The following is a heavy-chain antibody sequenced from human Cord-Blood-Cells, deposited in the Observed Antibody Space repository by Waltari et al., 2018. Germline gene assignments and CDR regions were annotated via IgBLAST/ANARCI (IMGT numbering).Heavy chain of an antibody. D-gene: IGHD3-3*01. Sequence: QVQLQESGPGLVKPSETLSLTCTVSGGSISSHYWSWIRQPPGKGLEWIGYIYYSGSINYNPSLKSRVTISVDTSKNQFSLKLSSVTAADTAVYYCARSDFWSGYYDYWGQGTLVTVSS. CDR2: IYYSGSI. V-gene: IGHV4-59*11. J-gene: IGHJ4*02. CDR1: GGSISSHY. CDR3: ARSDFWSGYYDY.